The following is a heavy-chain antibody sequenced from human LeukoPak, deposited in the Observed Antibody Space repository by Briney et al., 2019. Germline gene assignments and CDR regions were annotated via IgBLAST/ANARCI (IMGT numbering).Heavy chain of an antibody. D-gene: IGHD3-10*01. CDR2: ISGSGGST. J-gene: IGHJ4*02. Sequence: GGSLRLSCAASGLTFSSYGMSWVRQAPGKGLEWVSAISGSGGSTYYADSVKGRFTISRDNSKNTLYLQMNSLRAEDTAVYYCARDLIWFGESYWGQGTLVTVSS. CDR1: GLTFSSYG. CDR3: ARDLIWFGESY. V-gene: IGHV3-23*01.